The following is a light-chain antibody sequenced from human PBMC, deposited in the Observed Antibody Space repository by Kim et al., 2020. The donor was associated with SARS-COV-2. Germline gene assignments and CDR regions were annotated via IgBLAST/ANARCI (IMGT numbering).Light chain of an antibody. J-gene: IGKJ1*01. CDR2: GAS. CDR1: RDISSF. V-gene: IGKV1-27*01. CDR3: QKYGSAPGT. Sequence: VPSTWARRRDISSFLAWYQQKPGKAPRLLIYGASTMQTGIPARFRGSRSGTDFTLIITRLEPEDVATYYCQKYGSAPGTFGQGTKVEIK.